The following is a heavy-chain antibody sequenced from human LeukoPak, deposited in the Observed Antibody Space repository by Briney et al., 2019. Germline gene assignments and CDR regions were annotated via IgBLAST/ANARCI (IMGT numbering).Heavy chain of an antibody. V-gene: IGHV4-34*01. J-gene: IGHJ4*02. CDR1: GGSFSGYY. Sequence: MASETLSLTCAVYGGSFSGYYWSWIRQPPGKGLEWIGEINHSGSTNYNPSLKSRVTISVDTSKNQFSLKLSSVTAADTAVYYCARGRRLYSSSWYFFGYWGQGTLVTVSS. CDR3: ARGRRLYSSSWYFFGY. D-gene: IGHD6-13*01. CDR2: INHSGST.